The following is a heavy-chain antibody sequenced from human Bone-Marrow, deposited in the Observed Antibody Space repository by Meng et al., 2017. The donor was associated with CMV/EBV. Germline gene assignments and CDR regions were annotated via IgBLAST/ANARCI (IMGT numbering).Heavy chain of an antibody. CDR3: ARERAIAARSTNDAFDI. CDR2: INPNTGGT. V-gene: IGHV1-2*02. CDR1: EYTFTVYY. J-gene: IGHJ3*02. Sequence: ASVKVSCKASEYTFTVYYMHWVRQAPGQGLEWIGWINPNTGGTNYVQRFQGRVTMTRDTSISTAYLELTSLRSDDTAVYYCARERAIAARSTNDAFDIWGQGTMVTVSS. D-gene: IGHD6-6*01.